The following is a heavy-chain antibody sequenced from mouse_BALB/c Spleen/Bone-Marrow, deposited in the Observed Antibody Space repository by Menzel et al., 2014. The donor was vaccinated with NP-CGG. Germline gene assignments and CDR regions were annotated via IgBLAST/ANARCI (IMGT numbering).Heavy chain of an antibody. D-gene: IGHD2-10*02. J-gene: IGHJ2*01. V-gene: IGHV1-69*02. CDR2: IYPSDSYT. Sequence: QVQPQQSGAELVRPGASVKLSCKASGYTFTSYWINWVKQRPGQGLEWIGNIYPSDSYTNYNQKFKDKATLTVDKSSSTAYMQLSSPTSEDSAVYYCTRKYGPLYYFDYWGQGTTLTVSS. CDR1: GYTFTSYW. CDR3: TRKYGPLYYFDY.